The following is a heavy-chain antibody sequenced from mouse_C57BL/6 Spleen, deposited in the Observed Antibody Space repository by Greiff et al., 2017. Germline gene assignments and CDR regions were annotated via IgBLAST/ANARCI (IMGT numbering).Heavy chain of an antibody. D-gene: IGHD1-1*01. V-gene: IGHV1-82*01. CDR2: IYPGDGDT. CDR3: ASITTVAFDY. J-gene: IGHJ2*01. Sequence: VQLQQSGPELVKPGASVKISCKASGYAFSSSWMNWVKQRPGKGLEWIGRIYPGDGDTNYNGKFKGKATLTADKSSSTAYMQLSSLTSEDSAVXFCASITTVAFDYWGQGTTLTVSS. CDR1: GYAFSSSW.